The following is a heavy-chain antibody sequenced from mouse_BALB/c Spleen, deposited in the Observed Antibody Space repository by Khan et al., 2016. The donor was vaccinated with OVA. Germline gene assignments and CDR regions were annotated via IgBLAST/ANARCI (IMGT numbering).Heavy chain of an antibody. J-gene: IGHJ4*01. CDR2: INTHSGVP. Sequence: QIQLVQSGPELKKPGEIVRISCKASGYTFTNAGMQWVQKMPGKGLKWIGWINTHSGVPKYAEDFKGRFAFSLETSASTVYLQITNLKNEDTATYFCARGGAAYYRNDGGAMDYWGQGTSVTVSS. CDR3: ARGGAAYYRNDGGAMDY. V-gene: IGHV9-4*02. CDR1: GYTFTNAG. D-gene: IGHD2-14*01.